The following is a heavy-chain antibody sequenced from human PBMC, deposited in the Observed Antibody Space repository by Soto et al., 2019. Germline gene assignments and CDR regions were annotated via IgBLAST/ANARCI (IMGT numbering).Heavy chain of an antibody. CDR1: GYTFTGYY. J-gene: IGHJ3*02. CDR3: ARGPRAIWSGPKRPNDAFDI. Sequence: ASVKVSCKASGYTFTGYYMHWVRQAPGQGLEWMGWINPNSGGTNYAQKFQGWVTMTRDTSISTAYMELSRLRSDDTAVYYCARGPRAIWSGPKRPNDAFDIWGQGTTVTVSS. D-gene: IGHD3-3*01. CDR2: INPNSGGT. V-gene: IGHV1-2*04.